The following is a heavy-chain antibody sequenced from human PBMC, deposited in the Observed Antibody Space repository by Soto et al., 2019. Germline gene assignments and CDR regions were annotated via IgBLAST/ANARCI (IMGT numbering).Heavy chain of an antibody. Sequence: GGSLRLSCAASGFTFSSYGMHWVRQAPGKGLEWVAVIWYDGSNKYYADSVKGRFTISRDNSKNTLYLQMNSLRAEDTAVYYCARDRGSGWVRYYYYYGMDVWGQGTTVTVSS. CDR3: ARDRGSGWVRYYYYYGMDV. V-gene: IGHV3-33*01. CDR2: IWYDGSNK. J-gene: IGHJ6*02. D-gene: IGHD6-19*01. CDR1: GFTFSSYG.